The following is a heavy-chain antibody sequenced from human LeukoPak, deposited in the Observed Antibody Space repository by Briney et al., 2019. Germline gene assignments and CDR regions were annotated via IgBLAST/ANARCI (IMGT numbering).Heavy chain of an antibody. D-gene: IGHD2-8*01. Sequence: PSETLSLTCTVSGGSMSSSNWNWIRQAPGKGLEWIGYITFSGGTNYNPSLGSRVTISLDMSKNQFSLKLTSVTAADTAIYYCARDSVYATNWYDPWGQGTLVTVSS. CDR2: ITFSGGT. CDR1: GGSMSSSN. J-gene: IGHJ5*02. CDR3: ARDSVYATNWYDP. V-gene: IGHV4-59*01.